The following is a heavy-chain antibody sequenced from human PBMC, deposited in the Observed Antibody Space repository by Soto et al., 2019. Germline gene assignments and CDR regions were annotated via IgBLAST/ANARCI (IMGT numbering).Heavy chain of an antibody. CDR1: GFIFTNYG. V-gene: IGHV3-23*01. CDR2: ISGSGGDT. J-gene: IGHJ4*02. Sequence: EVQLLESGGGLVQSGGSLRLSCAASGFIFTNYGMSWVRQAPGRGLEWGSTISGSGGDTDYADSAKGRFTISRDNSRNAGALQRNTLRVEDTAVYYCARECWESRSPRIEFWGQGSLVAVST. CDR3: ARECWESRSPRIEF. D-gene: IGHD3-16*01.